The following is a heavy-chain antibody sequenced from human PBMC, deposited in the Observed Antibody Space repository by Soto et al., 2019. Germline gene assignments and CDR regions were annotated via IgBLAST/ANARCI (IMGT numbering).Heavy chain of an antibody. D-gene: IGHD6-13*01. CDR1: GGSISSYY. V-gene: IGHV4-59*01. CDR3: ARERETSSSRYTRRGSWFDP. Sequence: SETLSLTCTVSGGSISSYYWSWIRQPPGKGLEWIGYIYYSGSTNYNPSLKSRVTISVDTSKNQFSLKLSSVTAADTAVYYCARERETSSSRYTRRGSWFDPWGQGTLVTSPQ. CDR2: IYYSGST. J-gene: IGHJ5*02.